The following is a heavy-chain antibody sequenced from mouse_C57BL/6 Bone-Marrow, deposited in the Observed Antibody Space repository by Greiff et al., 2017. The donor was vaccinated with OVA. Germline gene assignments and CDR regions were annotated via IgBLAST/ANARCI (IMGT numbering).Heavy chain of an antibody. CDR1: GYAFSSSW. CDR2: LYPGDGDT. CDR3: ASHYYDYSYWYFDV. Sequence: VQLQQSGPELVKPGASVKISCKASGYAFSSSWMNWVKQRPGKGLEWIGRLYPGDGDTNYNGKFKGKATLTADKSSSTAYMQLSSLTSEDSAVYFCASHYYDYSYWYFDVWGTGTTVTVSS. J-gene: IGHJ1*03. D-gene: IGHD2-4*01. V-gene: IGHV1-82*01.